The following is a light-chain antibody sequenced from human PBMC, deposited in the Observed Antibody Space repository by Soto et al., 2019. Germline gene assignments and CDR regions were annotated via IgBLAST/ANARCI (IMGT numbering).Light chain of an antibody. Sequence: EMVWTQSPGTLSLSPGERATLSGRASQSVSSSYLAWYQQKPGQAPRILIYGASSRATGIPDRFSGSGSGTDFTLTSSRVEPEEYAVYYCQQDGSSPNTFGQGTRLEIK. V-gene: IGKV3-20*01. J-gene: IGKJ5*01. CDR2: GAS. CDR3: QQDGSSPNT. CDR1: QSVSSSY.